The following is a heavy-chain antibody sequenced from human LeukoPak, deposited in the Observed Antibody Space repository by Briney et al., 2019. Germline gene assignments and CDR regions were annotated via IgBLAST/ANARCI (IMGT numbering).Heavy chain of an antibody. J-gene: IGHJ6*04. V-gene: IGHV1-2*04. Sequence: ASVEVSCKASGYTFTGYYMHWVRQAPGQGLEWMGWINPNSGGTNYAQKFQGWVTMTRDTSISTAYMELSRLRSDDTAVYYCARGGSGSYLSPAFYGMDVWGKGTTVTVSS. CDR3: ARGGSGSYLSPAFYGMDV. CDR2: INPNSGGT. D-gene: IGHD3-10*01. CDR1: GYTFTGYY.